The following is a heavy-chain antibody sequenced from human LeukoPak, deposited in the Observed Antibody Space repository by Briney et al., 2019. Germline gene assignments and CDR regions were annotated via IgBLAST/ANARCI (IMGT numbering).Heavy chain of an antibody. J-gene: IGHJ6*03. CDR2: INDDGSDT. CDR3: ASAPYYYYMDV. Sequence: GGSLRLSCAVSGFTFKLYWMHWVRQAPGKGPVWVSRINDDGSDTTYADSVKGRFTISRDDAKNMLFLQMNSLRAEDTAVYYCASAPYYYYMDVWGKGTTVTVSS. V-gene: IGHV3-74*01. CDR1: GFTFKLYW.